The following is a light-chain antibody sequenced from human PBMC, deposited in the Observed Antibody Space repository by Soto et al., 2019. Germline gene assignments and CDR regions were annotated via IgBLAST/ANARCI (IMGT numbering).Light chain of an antibody. CDR1: SSNIGAGYD. J-gene: IGLJ2*01. CDR3: QSYDTSLSGWVV. CDR2: DNS. Sequence: QSVLTQPASVSGAPGQRVTISCTGGSSNIGAGYDVHWYRQLPGTAPELLIYDNSNRPSGVPARFSGSKSGTSASLAIAGLQADDEADYYCQSYDTSLSGWVVFGGGTKLTVL. V-gene: IGLV1-40*01.